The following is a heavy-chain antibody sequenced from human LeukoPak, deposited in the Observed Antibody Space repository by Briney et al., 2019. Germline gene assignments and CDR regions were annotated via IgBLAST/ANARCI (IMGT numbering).Heavy chain of an antibody. D-gene: IGHD6-13*01. J-gene: IGHJ4*02. CDR1: GYTFTSYG. CDR3: ARVGYSSSWYYFDY. CDR2: ISAYNGNT. V-gene: IGHV1-18*01. Sequence: ALVKVSCKASGYTFTSYGISWVRQAPGQGLEWMGWISAYNGNTNYAQKLQGRVTMTTDTSTSTAYMELRSLRSDDTAVYYCARVGYSSSWYYFDYWGQGTLVTVSS.